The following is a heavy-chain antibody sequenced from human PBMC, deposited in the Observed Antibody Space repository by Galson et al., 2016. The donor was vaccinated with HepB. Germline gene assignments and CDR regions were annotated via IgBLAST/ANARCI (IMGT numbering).Heavy chain of an antibody. CDR3: SPDADWGRGDS. V-gene: IGHV3-7*03. CDR2: INHDATTR. Sequence: SLRLSCAASGFTFTTYGMSWVRQAPGKGLEWVANINHDATTRQYVDSVRGRFTVSRDNAKNSLYLQMSSLRAEDTAVYYCSPDADWGRGDSWGQGTLVTVSS. J-gene: IGHJ5*01. CDR1: GFTFTTYG. D-gene: IGHD2-21*01.